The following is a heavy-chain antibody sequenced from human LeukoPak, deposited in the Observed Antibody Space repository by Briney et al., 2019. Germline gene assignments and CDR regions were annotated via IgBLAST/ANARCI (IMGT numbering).Heavy chain of an antibody. D-gene: IGHD2-15*01. CDR1: GFIFSNYW. Sequence: PGGSLRLSCEATGFIFSNYWMAWVRQAPGKGLEWVANIKEDGSDKNYVVSMEGRFTISRDNAKNSLYLQMNSVRVADTAVYYCATDAAYGYDRFDHWGQGTQVTVSS. V-gene: IGHV3-7*01. J-gene: IGHJ4*02. CDR2: IKEDGSDK. CDR3: ATDAAYGYDRFDH.